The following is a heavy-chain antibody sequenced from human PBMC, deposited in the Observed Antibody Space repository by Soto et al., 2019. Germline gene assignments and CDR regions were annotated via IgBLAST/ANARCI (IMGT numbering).Heavy chain of an antibody. D-gene: IGHD1-26*01. Sequence: SETLSLTCAVYGGSFSGYYWSWIRQPPGKGLEWIGEINHSGSTNYNPSLKSRVTISVDTSKNQFSLKLSSVTAADTAVYYCATSYSGSYYWFDPWGQGILVTVSS. CDR1: GGSFSGYY. J-gene: IGHJ5*02. CDR2: INHSGST. V-gene: IGHV4-34*01. CDR3: ATSYSGSYYWFDP.